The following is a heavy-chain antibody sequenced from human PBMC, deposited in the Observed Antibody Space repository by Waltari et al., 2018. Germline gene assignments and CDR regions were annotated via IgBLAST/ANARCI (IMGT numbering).Heavy chain of an antibody. D-gene: IGHD1-26*01. CDR1: GFTFRSYT. CDR2: ILIGGATT. Sequence: EVQLLESGGGLGQPGASLRLTCPAAGFTFRSYTMIWVRQAAGKGLEWGSGILIGGATTYYAASVKGRLTISRDDSKDTLFLQMNRLRDEDTAIYYCAKDLVSDGRWDIDYWGQGTLVTVST. V-gene: IGHV3-23*01. CDR3: AKDLVSDGRWDIDY. J-gene: IGHJ4*01.